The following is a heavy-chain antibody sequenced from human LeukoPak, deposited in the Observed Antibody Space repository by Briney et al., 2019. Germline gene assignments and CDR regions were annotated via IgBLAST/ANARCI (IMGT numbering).Heavy chain of an antibody. CDR2: MNPNSGNT. J-gene: IGHJ4*02. D-gene: IGHD3-10*01. CDR3: ARGYYGSGRVDY. CDR1: GYTFTSYD. V-gene: IGHV1-8*01. Sequence: ASVKVSFKASGYTFTSYDINWVRQATGQGLEWMGWMNPNSGNTGYAQKFQGRVTMTRNTSISTAYMELSSLRPEDTAVYYCARGYYGSGRVDYWGQGTLVTVSS.